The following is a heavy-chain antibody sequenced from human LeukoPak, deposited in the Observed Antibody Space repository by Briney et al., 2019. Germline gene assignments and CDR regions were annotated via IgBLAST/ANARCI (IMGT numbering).Heavy chain of an antibody. V-gene: IGHV5-51*01. J-gene: IGHJ6*03. CDR3: ARLPGGVTTYYYYMDV. D-gene: IGHD4-11*01. CDR2: IYPGDSDT. Sequence: GESLKISCNGSGYSFTSYWIGWVRQMPGKGLEWMGIIYPGDSDTRYSPSFQGQVTISADKSISTAYLQWSSLKASDTAMYYCARLPGGVTTYYYYMDVWGKGTTVTVSS. CDR1: GYSFTSYW.